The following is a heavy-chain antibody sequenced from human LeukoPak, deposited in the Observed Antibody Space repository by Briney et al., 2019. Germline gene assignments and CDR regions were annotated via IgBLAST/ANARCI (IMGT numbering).Heavy chain of an antibody. D-gene: IGHD3-22*01. Sequence: PSETLSLTCTVSGGSISSYYWSWIRQPPGKGLEWIGYIYYSGSTNYNPSLKSRVTISVDTSKNQFSLKLSSVTAADTAVYYCARGHYYDSSGYRVWGQGTLVTVSS. CDR1: GGSISSYY. CDR2: IYYSGST. J-gene: IGHJ4*02. V-gene: IGHV4-59*08. CDR3: ARGHYYDSSGYRV.